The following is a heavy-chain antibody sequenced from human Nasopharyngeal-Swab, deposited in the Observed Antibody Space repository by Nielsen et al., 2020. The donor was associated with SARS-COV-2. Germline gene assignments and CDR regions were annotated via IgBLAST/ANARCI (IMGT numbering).Heavy chain of an antibody. J-gene: IGHJ6*03. Sequence: WIRQPPGKGLEWIAEINHSGSTNYNPSLKSRVTISVDTSKNQFSLKLSSVTAADTAVYYCARGLSGIVPSPILGLGPYYSYYYMDVWGKGTTVTVPS. D-gene: IGHD2-2*01. CDR2: INHSGST. V-gene: IGHV4-34*01. CDR3: ARGLSGIVPSPILGLGPYYSYYYMDV.